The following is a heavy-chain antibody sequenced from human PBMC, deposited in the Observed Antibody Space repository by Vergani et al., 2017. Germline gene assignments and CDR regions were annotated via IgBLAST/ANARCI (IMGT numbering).Heavy chain of an antibody. CDR3: ARAPTESSGSYGPDFDY. Sequence: QVQLVESGGGVVQPGRSLRLSCAASGFTFTSYYMHWVRQAPGQGLEWMGIINPSGGSTSYAQKFQGRVTMTRDTSTSTVYMELSSLRSEDTAVYYCARAPTESSGSYGPDFDYWGQGTLVTVSS. V-gene: IGHV1-46*01. CDR2: INPSGGST. D-gene: IGHD1-26*01. CDR1: GFTFTSYY. J-gene: IGHJ4*02.